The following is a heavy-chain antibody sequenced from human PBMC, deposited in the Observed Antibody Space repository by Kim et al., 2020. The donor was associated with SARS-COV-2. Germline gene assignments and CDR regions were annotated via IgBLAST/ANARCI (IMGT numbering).Heavy chain of an antibody. Sequence: GGSLRLSCAASGFTFSSYGMHWVRQAPGKGLEWVAVISYDGSNKYYADSVKGRFTISRDNSKNTLYLQMNSLRAEDTAVYYCAILPPPTYYYCSETPYYYGMDVWGQGTTVTVSS. CDR1: GFTFSSYG. CDR2: ISYDGSNK. D-gene: IGHD3-10*01. CDR3: AILPPPTYYYCSETPYYYGMDV. V-gene: IGHV3-30*03. J-gene: IGHJ6*02.